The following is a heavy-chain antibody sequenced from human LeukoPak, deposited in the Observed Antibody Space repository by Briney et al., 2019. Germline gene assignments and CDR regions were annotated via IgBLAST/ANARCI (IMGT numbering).Heavy chain of an antibody. CDR1: GYTFTSYG. CDR2: ISAYNGNT. CDR3: ARQSVVVPAAPPGHYYYYMDV. D-gene: IGHD2-2*01. Sequence: GASVKVSCKASGYTFTSYGISWVRQAPGQGLEWMGWISAYNGNTNYAQKLQGRVTMTTDTSTSTAYMELRSLRSDDTAVYYCARQSVVVPAAPPGHYYYYMDVWGKGTTVTISS. J-gene: IGHJ6*03. V-gene: IGHV1-18*01.